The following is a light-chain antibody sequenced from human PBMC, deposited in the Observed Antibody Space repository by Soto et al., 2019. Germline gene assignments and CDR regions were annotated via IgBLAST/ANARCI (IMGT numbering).Light chain of an antibody. CDR3: QQYKTYSMYT. J-gene: IGKJ5*01. Sequence: IQMTQSPSSLSASVGYRVTITCRASQDISHYLAWYQQKPGKLPKVLIYAASTLQSGVPSRFSGSGSGTEFTLTISGLQPDDFATYYCQQYKTYSMYTFGQGTRREIK. CDR1: QDISHY. CDR2: AAS. V-gene: IGKV1-27*01.